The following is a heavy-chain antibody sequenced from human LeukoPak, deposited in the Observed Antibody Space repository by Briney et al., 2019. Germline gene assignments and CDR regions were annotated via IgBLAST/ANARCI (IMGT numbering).Heavy chain of an antibody. V-gene: IGHV1-69*13. CDR2: IIPIFGTA. CDR1: GGTFSSYV. J-gene: IGHJ3*02. CDR3: ASRRQYCSTTSCSATFDI. Sequence: GASVKVSCKASGGTFSSYVISWVRQAPGQGLEWMGGIIPIFGTANYAQKFQGRVTITADGSTSTAYMELSSLRSEDTAVYYCASRRQYCSTTSCSATFDIWGQGTMVTVSS. D-gene: IGHD2-2*01.